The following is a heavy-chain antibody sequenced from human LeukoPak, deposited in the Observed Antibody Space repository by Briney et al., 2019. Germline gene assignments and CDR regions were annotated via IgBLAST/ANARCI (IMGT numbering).Heavy chain of an antibody. CDR3: ARDISGYGDSSSWYYDY. J-gene: IGHJ4*02. CDR2: VNPNSGGT. CDR1: GYTFTGYY. D-gene: IGHD6-13*01. Sequence: ASVKVSCKASGYTFTGYYMHWVREAPGQGLEWMGWVNPNSGGTNYAQKFQGRVTMTRDTSISTAYMKLSRLRSDDTAVYYCARDISGYGDSSSWYYDYWGQGTLVTVSS. V-gene: IGHV1-2*02.